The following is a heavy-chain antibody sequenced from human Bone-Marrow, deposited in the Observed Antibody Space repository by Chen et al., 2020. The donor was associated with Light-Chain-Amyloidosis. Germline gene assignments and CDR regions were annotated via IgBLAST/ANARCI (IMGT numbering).Heavy chain of an antibody. CDR2: IYPVDSDA. Sequence: EVQLEQSGPEVKKPGESLKISCKGPGYTFPNYWIGWVRQMPGKGVGWMGVIYPVDSDARHSPSFEGQVSISADKSITTAYLQWRSLKASDTAMYYCARRRDSYNFDYWGQGTLVTVSS. CDR1: GYTFPNYW. V-gene: IGHV5-51*01. D-gene: IGHD1-26*01. J-gene: IGHJ4*02. CDR3: ARRRDSYNFDY.